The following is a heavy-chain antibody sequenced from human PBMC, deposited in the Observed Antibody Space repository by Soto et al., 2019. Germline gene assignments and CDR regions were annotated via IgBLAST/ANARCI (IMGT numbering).Heavy chain of an antibody. CDR2: IYYSGTT. CDR3: AREETTVTTRHDFDI. V-gene: IGHV4-30-4*01. CDR1: GGSSRNNYY. D-gene: IGHD4-17*01. J-gene: IGHJ3*02. Sequence: SETLSLTCTVSGGSSRNNYYWNWIRQPPGEGLEWIGFIYYSGTTYYNSSLKSRVTISVDTSKNQFSLKLSSVTAADTAVYYCAREETTVTTRHDFDIWGQGTMVTVSS.